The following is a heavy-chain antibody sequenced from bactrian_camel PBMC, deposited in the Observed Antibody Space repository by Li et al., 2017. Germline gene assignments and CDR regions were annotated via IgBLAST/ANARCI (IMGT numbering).Heavy chain of an antibody. D-gene: IGHD1*01. CDR1: DEDIYKRYC. V-gene: IGHV3S44*01. Sequence: VQLVESGGGSVEAGGSLKLSCTPTDEDIYKRYCMAWFRQAPGKEREGVAAIGVDGRTSAADSVKGRFTISKDNAKNTLYLQMDNLQPEDTAVYYCAARPVNTRACVAGGRYEFGYWGQGTQVTV. CDR2: IGVDGRT. J-gene: IGHJ4*01. CDR3: AARPVNTRACVAGGRYEFGY.